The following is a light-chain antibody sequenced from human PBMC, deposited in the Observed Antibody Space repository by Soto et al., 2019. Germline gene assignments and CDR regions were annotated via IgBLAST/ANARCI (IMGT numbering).Light chain of an antibody. CDR2: GAS. CDR3: QQYGSSRWT. CDR1: QSVSSSY. V-gene: IGKV3-20*01. Sequence: EIVLTQSPGTLSLSPGERATLSCRASQSVSSSYSAWYQQNRGQAPRLLIYGASSRAPDIPDRFGGSGSGTDFTLTISRLEPEDFAVYYCQQYGSSRWTFGQGTKVEIK. J-gene: IGKJ1*01.